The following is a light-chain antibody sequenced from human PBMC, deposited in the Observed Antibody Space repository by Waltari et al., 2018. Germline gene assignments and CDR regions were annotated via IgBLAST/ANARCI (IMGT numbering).Light chain of an antibody. V-gene: IGLV2-23*01. Sequence: SWYQQNPGKAPNLMIYEGNKRPSGVSNRFSGSKAGNTASLTISGLQAEDEADYYCYSYAGSGTWVFGGGTKLTVL. CDR2: EGN. J-gene: IGLJ3*02. CDR3: YSYAGSGTWV.